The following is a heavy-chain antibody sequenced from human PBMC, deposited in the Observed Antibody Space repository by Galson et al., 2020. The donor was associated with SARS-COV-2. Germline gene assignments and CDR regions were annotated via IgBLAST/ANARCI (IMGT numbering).Heavy chain of an antibody. J-gene: IGHJ6*02. Sequence: GESLKISCAASGFTFSSYGMHWVRQAPGKGLEWVAFIRYDGSNKYYADSVKGRFTISRDNSKNTLYLQMNSLRAEDTAVYYCAKDARYSNSPYGMDVWGQGTTVTVSS. CDR3: AKDARYSNSPYGMDV. CDR2: IRYDGSNK. D-gene: IGHD4-4*01. CDR1: GFTFSSYG. V-gene: IGHV3-30*02.